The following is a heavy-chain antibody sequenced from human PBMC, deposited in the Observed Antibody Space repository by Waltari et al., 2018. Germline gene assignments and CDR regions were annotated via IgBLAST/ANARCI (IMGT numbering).Heavy chain of an antibody. CDR2: IKQDGSEK. V-gene: IGHV3-7*01. CDR3: VPHCGDRGCYFDQ. Sequence: EVQLVESGGGWVQPGGSLRLSCVTPGFPFNGVWMSWVRQAPGKGLEWVANIKQDGSEKYYVDSVKGRFTISRDNAKNSLYLQAGSLRADDTAVYYCVPHCGDRGCYFDQWGQGTLVTVSS. D-gene: IGHD2-21*01. J-gene: IGHJ5*02. CDR1: GFPFNGVW.